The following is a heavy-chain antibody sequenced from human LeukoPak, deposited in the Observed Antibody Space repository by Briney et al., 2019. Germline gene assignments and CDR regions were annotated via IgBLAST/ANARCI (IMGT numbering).Heavy chain of an antibody. Sequence: PSETLSLSCTVSGGSVSSGGYWNWIRQRPGKGLEWTGEINHSGSTNYNPSLKSRVTISVDTSKNQFSLKLSSVTAADTAVYYCARVRYYYDSRRAFDIWGQGTMVTVSS. V-gene: IGHV4-34*01. CDR3: ARVRYYYDSRRAFDI. CDR1: GGSVSSGGY. D-gene: IGHD3-22*01. J-gene: IGHJ3*02. CDR2: INHSGST.